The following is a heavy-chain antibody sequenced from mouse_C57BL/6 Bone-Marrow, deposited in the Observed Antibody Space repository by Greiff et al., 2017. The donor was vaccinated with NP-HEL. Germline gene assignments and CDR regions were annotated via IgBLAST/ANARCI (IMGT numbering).Heavy chain of an antibody. D-gene: IGHD1-1*01. CDR1: GYTFTSYW. CDR2: INPSSGYT. CDR3: ARETYPYYYGSSQFAY. J-gene: IGHJ3*01. Sequence: VQRVESGAELAKPGASVKLSCKASGYTFTSYWMHWVKQRPGQGLEWIGYINPSSGYTKYNQKFKDKATLTADKSSSTAYMQLSSLTYEDSAVYYCARETYPYYYGSSQFAYWGQGTLVTVSA. V-gene: IGHV1-7*01.